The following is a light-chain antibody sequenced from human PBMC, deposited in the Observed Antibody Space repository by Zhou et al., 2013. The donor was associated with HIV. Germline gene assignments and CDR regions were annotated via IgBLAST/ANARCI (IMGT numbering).Light chain of an antibody. V-gene: IGKV1-27*01. Sequence: DIQMTQSPSSLSASVGDRVTITCRASQGISNFLAWYQQKPGKVPELLIYGASTLQSGVPSRFSGSGSGKDFTLTISSLQPEDVATYFCQQSYSVPPTFGQGTKLEI. CDR1: QGISNF. CDR2: GAS. CDR3: QQSYSVPPT. J-gene: IGKJ2*01.